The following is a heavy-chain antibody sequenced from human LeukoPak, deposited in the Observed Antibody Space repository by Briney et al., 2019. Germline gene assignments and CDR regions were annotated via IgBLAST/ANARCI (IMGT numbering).Heavy chain of an antibody. D-gene: IGHD6-19*01. CDR1: GFMFSNYD. Sequence: GGSLRLSCAASGFMFSNYDMSWVRQAPGKGLEWVSAISGSGHSIYYADSVKGRFTISRDNSKNTLYLQMNSLRAEDTAVYYCAREGSSGWYEFWFDPWGQGTLVTVSS. V-gene: IGHV3-23*01. CDR3: AREGSSGWYEFWFDP. CDR2: ISGSGHSI. J-gene: IGHJ5*02.